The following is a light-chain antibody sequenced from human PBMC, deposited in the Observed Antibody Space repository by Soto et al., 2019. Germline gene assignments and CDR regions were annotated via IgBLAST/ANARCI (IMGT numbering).Light chain of an antibody. CDR3: QQATSFPRT. J-gene: IGKJ1*01. Sequence: DIQLTQSPSFLSPSIGESVTITCRASQVISTSLAWYQVKPGKAPKLLIYAASTLESGVPSRFSATMSGTEFTLTISSLQPEDFATYYCQQATSFPRTFGQGTKVDIK. CDR2: AAS. V-gene: IGKV1-9*01. CDR1: QVISTS.